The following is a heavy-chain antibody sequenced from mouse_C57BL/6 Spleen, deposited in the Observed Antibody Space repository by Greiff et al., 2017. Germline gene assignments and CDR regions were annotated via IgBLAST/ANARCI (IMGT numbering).Heavy chain of an antibody. CDR1: GFTFSSYA. J-gene: IGHJ1*03. Sequence: EVHLVESGGGLVKPGGSLKLSCAASGFTFSSYAMSWVRQTPEKRLEWVATISDGGSYTYYPDNVKGRFTISRDNAKNKLYLQMSHLKSEDTAMDYCARDRRGIGLWYFDVWGTGTTVTVSS. CDR3: ARDRRGIGLWYFDV. CDR2: ISDGGSYT. V-gene: IGHV5-4*01.